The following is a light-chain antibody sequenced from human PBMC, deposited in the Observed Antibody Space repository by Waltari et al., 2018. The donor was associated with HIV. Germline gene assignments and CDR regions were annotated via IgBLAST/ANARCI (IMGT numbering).Light chain of an antibody. J-gene: IGKJ1*01. V-gene: IGKV4-1*01. Sequence: DIVMTQSPDSLAVSLGEWATINCKSSQSVLYSSNNKNYLGWYQQKSGQPPKLLIFWASTRESGVPDRFSGSGSGTDFTLTISSLQAEDVAVYYCQQYYSTPRTFGQGTKVEIK. CDR3: QQYYSTPRT. CDR1: QSVLYSSNNKNY. CDR2: WAS.